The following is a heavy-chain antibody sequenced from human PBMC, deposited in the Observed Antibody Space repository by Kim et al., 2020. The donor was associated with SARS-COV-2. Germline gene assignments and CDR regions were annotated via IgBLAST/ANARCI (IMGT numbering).Heavy chain of an antibody. CDR3: ASETYYGSGSDAFDI. Sequence: PSLKSRVTISVETSKNQFSLKLSSVTAADTAVYYCASETYYGSGSDAFDIWGQGTMVTVSS. D-gene: IGHD3-10*01. V-gene: IGHV4-31*02. J-gene: IGHJ3*02.